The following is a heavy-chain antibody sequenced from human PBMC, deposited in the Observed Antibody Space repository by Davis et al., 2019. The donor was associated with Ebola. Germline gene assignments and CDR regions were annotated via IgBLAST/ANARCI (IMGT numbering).Heavy chain of an antibody. CDR2: IIPIFGTA. CDR1: GYTFTSCA. D-gene: IGHD4-17*01. CDR3: ARDSSNYGDYVVLDY. Sequence: SVKVSCKASGYTFTSCAMHWVRQAPGQGLEWMGGIIPIFGTANYAQKFQGRVTITADESTSTAYMELSSLRSEDTAVYYCARDSSNYGDYVVLDYWGQGTLVTVSS. J-gene: IGHJ4*02. V-gene: IGHV1-69*13.